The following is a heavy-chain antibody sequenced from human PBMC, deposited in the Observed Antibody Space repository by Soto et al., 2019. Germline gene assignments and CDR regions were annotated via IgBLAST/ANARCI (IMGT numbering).Heavy chain of an antibody. Sequence: SETLSLTCTVSGGSVSSGSYYWSWIRQPPGKGLEWIGYIYYSGSTNYNPSLKSRVTISVDTSKNQFSLKLSSVTAAATAVYYCARQRPSSGYMDVWGKGTTVTVS. J-gene: IGHJ6*03. CDR2: IYYSGST. V-gene: IGHV4-61*01. CDR1: GGSVSSGSYY. CDR3: ARQRPSSGYMDV. D-gene: IGHD1-1*01.